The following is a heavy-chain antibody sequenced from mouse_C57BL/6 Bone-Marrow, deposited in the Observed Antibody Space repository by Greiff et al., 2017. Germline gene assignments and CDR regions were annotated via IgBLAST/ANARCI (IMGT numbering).Heavy chain of an antibody. CDR3: ARGDYGSSVFDY. J-gene: IGHJ2*01. D-gene: IGHD1-1*01. V-gene: IGHV1-55*01. CDR2: IYPGSGST. CDR1: GYTFTSYW. Sequence: QVQLQQPGAELVKPGASVKMSCKASGYTFTSYWITWVKQRPGQGLEWIGDIYPGSGSTNYNEKFKSKATLTVDTSSSTAYMQLSSLTSEDSAVYDCARGDYGSSVFDYWGQGTALTVSS.